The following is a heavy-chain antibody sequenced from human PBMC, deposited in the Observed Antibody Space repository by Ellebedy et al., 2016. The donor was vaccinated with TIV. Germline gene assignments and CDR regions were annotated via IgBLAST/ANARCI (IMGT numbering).Heavy chain of an antibody. Sequence: GGSLRLSCAASGFTFSNAWMSWVRQAPGKGLEWVANIKQDGSEKYYVDSVKGRFTISRDNAKNSLYLQMNSLRAEDTAVYYCARVGVTYYYDSSGLPDWFDPWGQGTLVTVSS. J-gene: IGHJ5*02. V-gene: IGHV3-7*01. CDR2: IKQDGSEK. CDR3: ARVGVTYYYDSSGLPDWFDP. D-gene: IGHD3-22*01. CDR1: GFTFSNAW.